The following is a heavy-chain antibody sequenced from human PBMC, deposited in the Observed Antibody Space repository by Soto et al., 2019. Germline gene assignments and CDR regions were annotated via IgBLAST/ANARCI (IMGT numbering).Heavy chain of an antibody. CDR3: ARDTSNYDILTGYRDAFDI. D-gene: IGHD3-9*01. J-gene: IGHJ3*02. V-gene: IGHV1-46*01. Sequence: ASVKVSCKASGYTFTSYYMHWVRQAPGQGLEWMGIINPSGGSTSYAQKFQGRVTMTRDTSTSTVYMELSSLRSEDTAVYYCARDTSNYDILTGYRDAFDIWGQGTMVTVS. CDR2: INPSGGST. CDR1: GYTFTSYY.